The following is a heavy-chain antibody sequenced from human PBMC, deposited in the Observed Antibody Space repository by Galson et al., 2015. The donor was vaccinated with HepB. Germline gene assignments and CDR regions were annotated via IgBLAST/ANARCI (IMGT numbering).Heavy chain of an antibody. V-gene: IGHV3-30-3*01. J-gene: IGHJ3*02. CDR2: ISNDGSNK. CDR3: AREGHSSGRAGTFDI. D-gene: IGHD6-19*01. CDR1: GLIFSSHH. Sequence: SLRLSCAASGLIFSSHHMHWVRRAPGKGLEWVALISNDGSNKIYAESVKGRFTVSGDTSKNTLYLEMNSLRAEDSAVYYCAREGHSSGRAGTFDIWGQGTMVTVSS.